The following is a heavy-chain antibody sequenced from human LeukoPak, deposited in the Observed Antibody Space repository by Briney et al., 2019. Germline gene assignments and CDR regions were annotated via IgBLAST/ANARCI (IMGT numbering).Heavy chain of an antibody. CDR3: ARTNSYDFWSGYYFDY. CDR2: IYTSGST. V-gene: IGHV4-4*07. Sequence: SETLSLTCTVSGGSISSYYWSWIRQPAGKGLEWIGRIYTSGSTNYNPSLKSRVTTSVDTPKNQFSLKLSSVTAADTAVYYCARTNSYDFWSGYYFDYWGQGTLVTVSS. D-gene: IGHD3-3*01. J-gene: IGHJ4*02. CDR1: GGSISSYY.